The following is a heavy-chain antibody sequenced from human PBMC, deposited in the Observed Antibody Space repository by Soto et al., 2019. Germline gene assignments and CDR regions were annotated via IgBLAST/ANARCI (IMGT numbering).Heavy chain of an antibody. J-gene: IGHJ5*02. D-gene: IGHD3-3*01. V-gene: IGHV3-23*01. CDR1: GFTFSSYA. CDR2: ISGSGGST. CDR3: AKDPNYDVAPSNWFDP. Sequence: GGSLRLSCAASGFTFSSYAMSWVRQAPGKGLEWVSAISGSGGSTYYADSVKGRFTISRDNSKNTLYLQMNSLRAEDTAVYYCAKDPNYDVAPSNWFDPWGQGTLVTVSS.